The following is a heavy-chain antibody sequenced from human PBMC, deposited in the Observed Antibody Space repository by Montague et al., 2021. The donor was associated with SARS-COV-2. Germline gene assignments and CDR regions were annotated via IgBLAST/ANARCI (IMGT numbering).Heavy chain of an antibody. CDR1: GGSISSYY. J-gene: IGHJ4*02. V-gene: IGHV4-59*01. D-gene: IGHD3-3*01. CDR2: IYYSGSA. CDR3: ARAPVAHITIFGVVTSFDY. Sequence: SETLSLTCTVSGGSISSYYWSWIRQPPGKGLEWIGNIYYSGSAXXXPSXXXRVTISVDTSENQFSLKLSSVTAADTAVYYCARAPVAHITIFGVVTSFDYWGQGTLVTVSS.